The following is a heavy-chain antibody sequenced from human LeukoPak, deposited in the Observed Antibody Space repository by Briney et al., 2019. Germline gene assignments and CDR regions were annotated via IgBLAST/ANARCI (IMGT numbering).Heavy chain of an antibody. J-gene: IGHJ4*02. D-gene: IGHD5-24*01. CDR1: EYTFTDYY. CDR3: ARGRNIEMTTMSGGSDY. Sequence: ASVKVSCKASEYTFTDYYMHWVRQAPGQGLEWMGWINPNSGGTNYAQKFQGRVSMTRDTSISTAYMDLSDLRSDDTAVYYCARGRNIEMTTMSGGSDYWGQGTLVTVSS. V-gene: IGHV1-2*02. CDR2: INPNSGGT.